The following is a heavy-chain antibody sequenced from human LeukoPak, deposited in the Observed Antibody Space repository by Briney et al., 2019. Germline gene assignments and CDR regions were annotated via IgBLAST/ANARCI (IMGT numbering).Heavy chain of an antibody. J-gene: IGHJ4*02. CDR3: TRDER. Sequence: GGSLRLSCVASGINFNGYWMCWVHQPPGKGLEWVAHIKQDGSEKNYVDSVRGRFTISTDSAKNSLDLQMNSRRAEDTAVYYCTRDERWGQGTLVTVSS. CDR2: IKQDGSEK. V-gene: IGHV3-7*01. CDR1: GINFNGYW.